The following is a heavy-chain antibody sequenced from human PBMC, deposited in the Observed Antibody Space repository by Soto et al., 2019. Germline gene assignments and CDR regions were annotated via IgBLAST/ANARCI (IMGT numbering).Heavy chain of an antibody. D-gene: IGHD3-22*01. CDR2: IIPIFGTA. J-gene: IGHJ4*02. CDR1: GGTFSSYA. V-gene: IGHV1-69*01. Sequence: QVQLVQSGAEVKKPGSSVKVSCKASGGTFSSYAISWVRQAPGEGLEWMGGIIPIFGTANYAQKFQGRVTITADESTSTAYMELSSLRSEDTAVYYCARAGEAYYYDSSGYYKVWGQGTLVTVSS. CDR3: ARAGEAYYYDSSGYYKV.